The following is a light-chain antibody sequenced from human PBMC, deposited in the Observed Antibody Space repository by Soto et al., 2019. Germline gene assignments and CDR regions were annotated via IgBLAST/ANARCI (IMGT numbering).Light chain of an antibody. Sequence: DIQMSQSPSSLSASVGDRVTITFRASQGIRNDLGWYQQKPGKAPKRLIYAASSLQSGVPSRFSGSGSGTEFTLTISSLQSEDFAVYYCQQYAIWERTFGQGTKVDIK. V-gene: IGKV1-17*01. CDR1: QGIRND. CDR3: QQYAIWERT. J-gene: IGKJ1*01. CDR2: AAS.